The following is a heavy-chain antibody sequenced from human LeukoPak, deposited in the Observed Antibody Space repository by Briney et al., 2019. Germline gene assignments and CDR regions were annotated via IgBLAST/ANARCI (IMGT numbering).Heavy chain of an antibody. J-gene: IGHJ4*02. Sequence: GGSLRLSCAASEFTFSSYAMHWVRQAPGKGLEYVSAISSNGGSTYYANSVKGRFTISRDNSKNTLYLQMGSLRAEDMAVYYCAYCSGGSCYYFDYWGQGTLVTVSS. CDR3: AYCSGGSCYYFDY. D-gene: IGHD2-15*01. V-gene: IGHV3-64*01. CDR2: ISSNGGST. CDR1: EFTFSSYA.